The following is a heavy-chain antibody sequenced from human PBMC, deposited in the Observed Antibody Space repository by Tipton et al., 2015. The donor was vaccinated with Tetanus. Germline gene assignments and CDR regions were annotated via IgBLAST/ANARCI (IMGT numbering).Heavy chain of an antibody. CDR1: GYTFTGYY. D-gene: IGHD1-26*01. Sequence: QLVQSGAEVKKPGASVKVSCKASGYTFTGYYMHWVRQAPGQGLEWMGWINPNSGGTNYAQKFQGWVTMTRDTSISTAYMELSRLRSDDTAVYYCAREEGIVGANYGMDVWGQGTTVTVSS. V-gene: IGHV1-2*04. CDR2: INPNSGGT. CDR3: AREEGIVGANYGMDV. J-gene: IGHJ6*02.